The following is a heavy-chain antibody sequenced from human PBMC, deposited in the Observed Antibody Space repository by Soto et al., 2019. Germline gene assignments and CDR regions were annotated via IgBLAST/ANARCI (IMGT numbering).Heavy chain of an antibody. V-gene: IGHV1-18*01. CDR2: ISAYNGNT. J-gene: IGHJ4*02. CDR1: GYTFTSYG. Sequence: QVQLVQSGVEVEKPGASVKVSCKASGYTFTSYGISWVRQAPGQGLEGMGWISAYNGNTNYAQKYQGRVTMTTDTSTNTAYMELRSLRSDDTAVYYCARDVPTVTTGGPDYWGQGPLVTVSS. CDR3: ARDVPTVTTGGPDY. D-gene: IGHD4-17*01.